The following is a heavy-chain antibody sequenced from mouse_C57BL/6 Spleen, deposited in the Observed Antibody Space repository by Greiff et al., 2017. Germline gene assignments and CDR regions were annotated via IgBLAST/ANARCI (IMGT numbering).Heavy chain of an antibody. J-gene: IGHJ2*01. CDR2: IYPGSGST. Sequence: QVQLQQPGAELVKPGASVKMSCKASGYTFTSYWITWVKQRPGQGLEWIGDIYPGSGSTNYNEKFKSKATLTVDTSSSTAYMQLSSLTSEDSAVYYCARQEYSNYGVDYWGQGTTLTVAS. D-gene: IGHD2-5*01. CDR1: GYTFTSYW. V-gene: IGHV1-55*01. CDR3: ARQEYSNYGVDY.